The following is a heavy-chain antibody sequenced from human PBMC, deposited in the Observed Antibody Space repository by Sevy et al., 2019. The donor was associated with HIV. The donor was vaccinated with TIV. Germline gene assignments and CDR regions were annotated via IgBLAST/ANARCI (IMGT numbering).Heavy chain of an antibody. D-gene: IGHD4-17*01. CDR2: ISHSGGAI. CDR3: ARDLPPSATTVAHFDY. J-gene: IGHJ4*02. CDR1: GFIFSRYE. Sequence: GESLKISCAASGFIFSRYEMNWVRQAPGKGLEWVSYISHSGGAINYAVSVKGRFTVSRDNAKNSLYLQMDSLRAEDTAVYYCARDLPPSATTVAHFDYWGQGTLVTVSS. V-gene: IGHV3-48*03.